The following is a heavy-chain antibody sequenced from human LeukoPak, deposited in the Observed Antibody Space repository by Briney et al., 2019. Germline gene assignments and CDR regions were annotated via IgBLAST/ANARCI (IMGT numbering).Heavy chain of an antibody. V-gene: IGHV4-59*01. J-gene: IGHJ4*02. Sequence: SETLSLTCTVSGGSISSYYSSWIRQPPGKGLEWIGYIYYSGSTNYNPSLKSRVTISVDTSKNQFSLELSSVTAADTAVYYCARDAGSVALDYWGQGTLVTVSS. D-gene: IGHD6-19*01. CDR2: IYYSGST. CDR3: ARDAGSVALDY. CDR1: GGSISSYY.